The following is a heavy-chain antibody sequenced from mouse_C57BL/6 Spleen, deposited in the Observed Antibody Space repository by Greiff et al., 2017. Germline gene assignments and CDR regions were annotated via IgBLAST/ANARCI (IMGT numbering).Heavy chain of an antibody. CDR3: ARNDYDDGYAMDY. D-gene: IGHD2-4*01. V-gene: IGHV1-64*01. J-gene: IGHJ4*01. CDR2: IHPNSGST. CDR1: GYTFTSYW. Sequence: QVQLQQPGAELVKPGASVKLSCKASGYTFTSYWMHWVKQRPGQGLEWIGMIHPNSGSTNYNEKFKSKATLTVDKSSSTAYMQLSSLTSEDSAVYYCARNDYDDGYAMDYWGQGTSGTVSS.